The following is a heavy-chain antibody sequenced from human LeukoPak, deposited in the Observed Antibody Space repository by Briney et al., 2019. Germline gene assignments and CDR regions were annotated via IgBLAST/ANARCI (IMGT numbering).Heavy chain of an antibody. D-gene: IGHD6-13*01. J-gene: IGHJ4*02. CDR1: GGSISSYY. CDR3: ARFLSSWVVCGAYYFDY. CDR2: IYYSGST. Sequence: SETLSLTCTVSGGSISSYYWSWIRQPPGKGLEWIGYIYYSGSTNYNPSLKSRVTISVDTSKNQFSLKLSSVTAADTAVYYCARFLSSWVVCGAYYFDYWGQGTLVTVSS. V-gene: IGHV4-59*08.